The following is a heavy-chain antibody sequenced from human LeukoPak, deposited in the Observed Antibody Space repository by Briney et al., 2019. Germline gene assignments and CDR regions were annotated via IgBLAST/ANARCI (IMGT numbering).Heavy chain of an antibody. Sequence: SVNVSCKASGYTFTIYYIHWVRQAPGQGLEWMGIINPSGGSTSYAQKFQGRVTITRDTSTNTVSMELSSPRSEDTAVYYCARARIFDYWGQGNLVTVSS. CDR3: ARARIFDY. J-gene: IGHJ4*02. V-gene: IGHV1-46*01. CDR1: GYTFTIYY. CDR2: INPSGGST.